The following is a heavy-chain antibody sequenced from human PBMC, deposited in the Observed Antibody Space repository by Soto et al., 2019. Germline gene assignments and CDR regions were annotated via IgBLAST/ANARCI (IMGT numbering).Heavy chain of an antibody. CDR3: VRGDGDQYDGNGYLGRH. Sequence: EVQLVASGGGLVQPGGSLTLSCSASGFTFSSYWMHWARQAPGKGRVWVSRIKSDGSGTFYADSVKGRLTFSRANARNTLYMQMTSLRAVDTAVYLCVRGDGDQYDGNGYLGRHWGQGTVVTVSS. CDR2: IKSDGSGT. J-gene: IGHJ4*02. D-gene: IGHD3-22*01. V-gene: IGHV3-74*01. CDR1: GFTFSSYW.